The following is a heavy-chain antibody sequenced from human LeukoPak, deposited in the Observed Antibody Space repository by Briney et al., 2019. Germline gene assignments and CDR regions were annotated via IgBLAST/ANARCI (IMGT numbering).Heavy chain of an antibody. D-gene: IGHD6-19*01. CDR1: GYTFTGYY. V-gene: IGHV1-2*02. J-gene: IGHJ5*02. CDR3: ARGKIELAGNQNYFDP. Sequence: GASVKVSCKASGYTFTGYYMHWVRQAPGQGLEWMGWINPNSGGTNYAQKFQGRVTMTRDTSISTAYMELSRLRSDDTAIYYCARGKIELAGNQNYFDPWGQGTLVTVSS. CDR2: INPNSGGT.